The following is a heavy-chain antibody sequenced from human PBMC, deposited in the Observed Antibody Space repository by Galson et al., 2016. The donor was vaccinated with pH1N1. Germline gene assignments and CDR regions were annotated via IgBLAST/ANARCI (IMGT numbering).Heavy chain of an antibody. CDR2: IYWNDDK. Sequence: ALVKPTQTLTLTCTFSGFSLSTSGVGVGWIRQPPGKALEWLALIYWNDDKRYSPSLKSTLTITKHTSKNQVVLTMTNMDPVDTATYYCAHSLYGDYVGWFDPWGQGTLVTVSS. CDR1: GFSLSTSGVG. J-gene: IGHJ5*02. V-gene: IGHV2-5*01. D-gene: IGHD4-17*01. CDR3: AHSLYGDYVGWFDP.